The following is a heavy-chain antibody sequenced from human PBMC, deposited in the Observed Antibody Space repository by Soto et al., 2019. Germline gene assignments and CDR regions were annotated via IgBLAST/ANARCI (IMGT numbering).Heavy chain of an antibody. CDR1: GFTFSSYA. V-gene: IGHV3-30-3*01. J-gene: IGHJ4*01. CDR3: ARDPYGDYYFDY. D-gene: IGHD4-17*01. Sequence: PGGSLRLSCAASGFTFSSYAMHWVRQAPGKGLEWVAVISYDGSNEYYADSVKGRFTISRDNSKNTLYLQMNSLRAEDTAVYYCARDPYGDYYFDYWGQEPWSPSHQ. CDR2: ISYDGSNE.